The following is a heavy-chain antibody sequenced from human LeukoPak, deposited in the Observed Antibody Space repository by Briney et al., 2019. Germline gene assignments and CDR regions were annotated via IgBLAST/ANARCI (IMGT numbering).Heavy chain of an antibody. CDR2: ISYDGSNK. Sequence: GESLTLSCAVSGFTFSSYAMHWVRQAPGKGLEGVAVISYDGSNKYYADTVKGRFTISRDNSKNMLSLQMNSLRAEDSAVYYCATDRAYCSGTSCPRPLDYWGQGTLVTVSS. D-gene: IGHD2-2*01. CDR1: GFTFSSYA. V-gene: IGHV3-30*04. J-gene: IGHJ4*02. CDR3: ATDRAYCSGTSCPRPLDY.